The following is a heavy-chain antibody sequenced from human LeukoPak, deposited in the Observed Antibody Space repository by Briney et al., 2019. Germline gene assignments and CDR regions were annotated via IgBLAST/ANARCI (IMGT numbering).Heavy chain of an antibody. CDR3: ARTSAFDI. Sequence: PSETLSLTCTVSGGSISSSSYYWGWIRQPPGKGLEWIVSIYYSESTYYNPSLKRRVTISVNTSKNQFSLKMSSVTAADTAVYCCARTSAFDIWGEGTMVTVSS. CDR2: IYYSEST. V-gene: IGHV4-39*07. CDR1: GGSISSSSYY. J-gene: IGHJ3*02.